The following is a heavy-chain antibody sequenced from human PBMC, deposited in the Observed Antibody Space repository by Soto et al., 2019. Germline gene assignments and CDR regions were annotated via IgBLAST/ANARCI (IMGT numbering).Heavy chain of an antibody. CDR2: IIPILGIA. CDR3: ARDKPHSSSWYGEGYYYYGMDV. CDR1: GGTFSSYT. D-gene: IGHD6-13*01. V-gene: IGHV1-69*08. J-gene: IGHJ6*02. Sequence: QVQLVQSGAEVKKPGSSVKVSCKASGGTFSSYTISWVRQAPGQGLEWMGRIIPILGIANYAQKFQGRVTITAAKSTRTAYMELSSLRSEDTAVYYCARDKPHSSSWYGEGYYYYGMDVWGQGTTVTVSS.